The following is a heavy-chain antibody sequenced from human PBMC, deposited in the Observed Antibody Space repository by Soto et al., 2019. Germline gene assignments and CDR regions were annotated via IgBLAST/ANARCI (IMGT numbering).Heavy chain of an antibody. D-gene: IGHD3-22*01. V-gene: IGHV3-48*03. CDR1: GFILSSYG. CDR2: ISSSGGII. Sequence: EVQLVESGGGLVQFGGSLRLSCAASGFILSSYGMNWVHQAPGKGLEWISYISSSGGIIYYADSVKGRFTLSRDSASNSLFLQMNSLRAEDTGVYYCARDRPGRGYPLFEYWGQGTLVTVSS. J-gene: IGHJ4*02. CDR3: ARDRPGRGYPLFEY.